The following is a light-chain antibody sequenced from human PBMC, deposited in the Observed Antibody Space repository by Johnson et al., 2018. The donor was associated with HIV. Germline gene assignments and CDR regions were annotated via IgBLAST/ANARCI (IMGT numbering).Light chain of an antibody. CDR3: GTCNSSLSAHDYV. J-gene: IGLJ1*01. CDR2: DNN. Sequence: QSVLSQPPSVSAAPGQKVTVSCSGSSSNIGNNYVSWYQQLPGTAPKLLIYDNNKRPSGIPDRFSGSKSGTSATLGITGLQTGDEADYYCGTCNSSLSAHDYVFGTGTNVTVL. CDR1: SSNIGNNY. V-gene: IGLV1-51*01.